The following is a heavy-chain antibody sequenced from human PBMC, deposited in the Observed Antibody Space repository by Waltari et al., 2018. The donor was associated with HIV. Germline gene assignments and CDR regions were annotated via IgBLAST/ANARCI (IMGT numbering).Heavy chain of an antibody. CDR3: AAYYYDSSGYGGYYYGMDV. CDR2: IYTSGST. V-gene: IGHV4-61*02. D-gene: IGHD3-22*01. CDR1: GGSISSGSYY. Sequence: QVQLQESGPGLVKPSQTLSLTCTVSGGSISSGSYYWSWIPQPAGKGLEWIGRIYTSGSTNYNPSLKSRVTISVDTSKNQFSLKLSSVTAADTAVYYCAAYYYDSSGYGGYYYGMDVWGQGTTVTVSS. J-gene: IGHJ6*02.